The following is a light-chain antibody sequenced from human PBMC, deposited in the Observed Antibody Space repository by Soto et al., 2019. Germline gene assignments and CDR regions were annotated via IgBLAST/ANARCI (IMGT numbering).Light chain of an antibody. J-gene: IGKJ5*01. Sequence: SCSTSQYIGSAVAWYHQRSGQAPRLLIYGASTRATGIPARFSGSGSGTEFTLIISSLQSEDSAVYYCQQRRSAINFGRGTRLEIK. CDR3: QQRRSAIN. CDR2: GAS. V-gene: IGKV3-15*01. CDR1: QYIGSA.